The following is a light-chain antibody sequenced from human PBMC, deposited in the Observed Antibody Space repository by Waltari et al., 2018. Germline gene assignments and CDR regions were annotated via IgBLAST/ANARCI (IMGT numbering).Light chain of an antibody. J-gene: IGLJ2*01. Sequence: QVVLTQSPSASASLGASVKLTCTLSSGHSSYAIAWHQQQPEKGPRYLMKLNSDGSHSRGDGIPGRFSGSSSGAERYLTISRLQSEDEADYFCQAWGTGTKREFGGGTKLTVL. CDR3: QAWGTGTKRE. V-gene: IGLV4-69*01. CDR2: LNSDGSH. CDR1: SGHSSYA.